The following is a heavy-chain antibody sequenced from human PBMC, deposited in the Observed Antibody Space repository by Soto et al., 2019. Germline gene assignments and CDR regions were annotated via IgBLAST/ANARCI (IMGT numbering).Heavy chain of an antibody. CDR1: GGSINNHY. J-gene: IGHJ4*02. CDR2: IYYSGSA. Sequence: SETLSLTCTVSGGSINNHYWSWIRQPPGKGLEWVGHIYYSGSASYNPSLKSRLTISVDTSKNQFSLKLSSVTAADTAVNYCARVSIKGSWDFDYWGQGTLVTVSS. D-gene: IGHD7-27*01. CDR3: ARVSIKGSWDFDY. V-gene: IGHV4-59*11.